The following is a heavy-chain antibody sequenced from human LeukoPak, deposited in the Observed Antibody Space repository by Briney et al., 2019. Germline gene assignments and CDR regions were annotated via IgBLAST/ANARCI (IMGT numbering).Heavy chain of an antibody. Sequence: ASVKVSCEVSGYTLTELSMHWVRQAPGKGLEWMGGFDPEDGETIYAQKFQGRVTMTEDTSTDTAYMELSSLRSEDTAVYYCATGVYDYVWGSYRSFDYWGQGTLVTVSS. J-gene: IGHJ4*02. CDR2: FDPEDGET. CDR1: GYTLTELS. V-gene: IGHV1-24*01. D-gene: IGHD3-16*02. CDR3: ATGVYDYVWGSYRSFDY.